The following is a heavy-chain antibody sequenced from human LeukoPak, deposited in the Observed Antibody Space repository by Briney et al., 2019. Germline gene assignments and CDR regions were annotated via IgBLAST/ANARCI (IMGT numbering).Heavy chain of an antibody. CDR1: GFTFSSYW. Sequence: GGSLRLSCAASGFTFSSYWMSWVRQAPGKGLEWVANIKQDGSEKYYVDSVKGRFTISRDNAKNSLYLQMNSLRAEDTAVYYCASGYCSSTSCDYYGMDVWAKGPRSPSP. CDR3: ASGYCSSTSCDYYGMDV. CDR2: IKQDGSEK. D-gene: IGHD2-2*01. J-gene: IGHJ6*02. V-gene: IGHV3-7*01.